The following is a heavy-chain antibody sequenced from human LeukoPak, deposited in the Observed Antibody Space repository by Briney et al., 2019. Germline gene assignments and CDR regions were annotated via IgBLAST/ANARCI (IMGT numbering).Heavy chain of an antibody. D-gene: IGHD1-26*01. CDR1: GFTFSSYS. J-gene: IGHJ3*02. CDR3: ARDPSGTYYPRVSGALDI. Sequence: PGGSLRLSCAASGFTFSSYSMNWVRQAPGKGLEWVSSISSISSYMYYADSVKGRFTVSRDNAKNSLYLQMDGLRAEDTAVYYCARDPSGTYYPRVSGALDIWGQGTMVTVSS. CDR2: ISSISSYM. V-gene: IGHV3-21*01.